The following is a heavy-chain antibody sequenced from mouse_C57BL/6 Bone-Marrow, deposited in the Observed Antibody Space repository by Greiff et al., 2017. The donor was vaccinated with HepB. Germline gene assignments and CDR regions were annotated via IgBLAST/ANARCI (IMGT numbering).Heavy chain of an antibody. CDR2: ISNGGGST. Sequence: EVKLMESGGGLVQPGGSLKLSCAASGFTFSDYYMYWVRQTPEKRLEWVAYISNGGGSTYYPDTVKGRFTISRDNAKNTLYLQMSRLKSEDTAMYYCARQDDYDYFDYWGQGTTLTVSS. CDR3: ARQDDYDYFDY. D-gene: IGHD2-4*01. V-gene: IGHV5-12*01. J-gene: IGHJ2*01. CDR1: GFTFSDYY.